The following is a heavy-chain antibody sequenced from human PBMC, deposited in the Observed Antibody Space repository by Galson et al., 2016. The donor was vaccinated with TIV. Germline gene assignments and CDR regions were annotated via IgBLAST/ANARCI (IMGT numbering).Heavy chain of an antibody. V-gene: IGHV3-66*01. CDR1: GFTVSSNY. Sequence: SLRLSCAASGFTVSSNYMSWVRQAPGKGLEWVSVISAGDITYYTDSVKGRFTISRDNSKNTLYLQMNSLRAEDTAVYYCARDSYCRHDVCYDPPVWGQGTLVTVSS. CDR3: ARDSYCRHDVCYDPPV. D-gene: IGHD2-8*01. CDR2: ISAGDIT. J-gene: IGHJ4*02.